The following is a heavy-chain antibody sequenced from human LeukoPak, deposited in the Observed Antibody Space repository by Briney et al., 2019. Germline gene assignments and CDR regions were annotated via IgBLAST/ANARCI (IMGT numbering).Heavy chain of an antibody. CDR1: GFTFSPYW. D-gene: IGHD3-10*01. Sequence: GGSLRLSCAASGFTFSPYWMNWIRQPPGKGLEWVANIKQDGSEQYYGDSVKGRFTISRDNAQNAVYLQMDSLRADDTAVYYCIPSGFWGQGILVTVSS. J-gene: IGHJ4*02. CDR2: IKQDGSEQ. V-gene: IGHV3-7*01. CDR3: IPSGF.